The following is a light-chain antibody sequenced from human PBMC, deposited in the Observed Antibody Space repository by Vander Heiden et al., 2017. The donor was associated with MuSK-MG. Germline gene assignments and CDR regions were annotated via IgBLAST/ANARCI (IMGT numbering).Light chain of an antibody. Sequence: DIVMTLSPLSLPVTPGDAACISCRSRQSLLHSNAYNYLYWYLQKPGQSPQLLIYLGSILASGVPDRFSGSGSGTDFTLKISRVEAEDVGVYYCMQALQTPRSFGHGTKVDIK. CDR3: MQALQTPRS. CDR1: QSLLHSNAYNY. J-gene: IGKJ3*01. V-gene: IGKV2-28*01. CDR2: LGS.